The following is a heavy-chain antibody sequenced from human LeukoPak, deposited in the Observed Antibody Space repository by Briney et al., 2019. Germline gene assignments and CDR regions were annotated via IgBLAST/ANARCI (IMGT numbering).Heavy chain of an antibody. J-gene: IGHJ4*02. CDR3: ARGPILTGYFDY. Sequence: GASLRLSCAASGFTFSSYEMNWVRQAPGRGLEWVSVIYTGGSTYYSASVKGRFTISRQDSKNTQYLQMNSLRAEDTAVYYCARGPILTGYFDYWGQGTLVTVSS. CDR1: GFTFSSYE. D-gene: IGHD3-9*01. V-gene: IGHV3-53*04. CDR2: IYTGGST.